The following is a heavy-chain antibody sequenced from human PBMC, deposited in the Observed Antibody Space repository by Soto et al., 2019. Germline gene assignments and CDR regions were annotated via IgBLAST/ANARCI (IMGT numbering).Heavy chain of an antibody. V-gene: IGHV1-18*01. CDR1: GYTFTSYG. Sequence: QVQLVQSGAEVQKPGASVKVSCKASGYTFTSYGISWVRQAPGQGLEWMGWIRAYNGKTNNAQKLQGIVTMTTDTSTNTAYMELRRLRSDDTDVYYCARGTTVETGNYCCQGTLVTVSS. CDR2: IRAYNGKT. J-gene: IGHJ4*02. D-gene: IGHD4-17*01. CDR3: ARGTTVETGNY.